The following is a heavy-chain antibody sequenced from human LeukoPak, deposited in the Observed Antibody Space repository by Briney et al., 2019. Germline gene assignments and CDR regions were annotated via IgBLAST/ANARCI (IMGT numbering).Heavy chain of an antibody. D-gene: IGHD6-19*01. Sequence: SETLSLTCTVSGGSISSYYWTWIRQPPGKGLEWIAHIYYSGTTNYNPSLKSRVTISVDTSKNQFSLKLSSVTAADTAVYYCARVLSSGWAGFDHWGQGALVTVSS. V-gene: IGHV4-59*01. CDR2: IYYSGTT. J-gene: IGHJ4*02. CDR3: ARVLSSGWAGFDH. CDR1: GGSISSYY.